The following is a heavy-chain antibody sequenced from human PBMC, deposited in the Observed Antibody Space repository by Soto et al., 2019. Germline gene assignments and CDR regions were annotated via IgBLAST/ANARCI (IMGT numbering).Heavy chain of an antibody. V-gene: IGHV1-3*01. CDR1: GYTFSAYT. D-gene: IGHD2-2*01. J-gene: IGHJ3*02. Sequence: ASVKVSCMATGYTFSAYTMNWLRQAPGQSLEWMGWINAGSGNTKYSQNFQGRVCITRDTSASTVYMELTGLTSEDTAVYYCARDTDTLGQRANDPLDIWGQGTRVTVSS. CDR3: ARDTDTLGQRANDPLDI. CDR2: INAGSGNT.